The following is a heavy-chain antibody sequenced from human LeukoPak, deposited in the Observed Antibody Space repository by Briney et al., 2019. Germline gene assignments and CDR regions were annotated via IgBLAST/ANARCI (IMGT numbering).Heavy chain of an antibody. D-gene: IGHD5-12*01. Sequence: ASVKVSCKASGYTFTDDYIHWVRQAPGQGLEWMGWINPNSGDTNYAQNLQGRVIMTRHTSINTAYMELSRLRSDDTAVYYCARSYDLKIDYWGQGTLVTVSS. CDR2: INPNSGDT. J-gene: IGHJ4*02. CDR1: GYTFTDDY. CDR3: ARSYDLKIDY. V-gene: IGHV1-2*02.